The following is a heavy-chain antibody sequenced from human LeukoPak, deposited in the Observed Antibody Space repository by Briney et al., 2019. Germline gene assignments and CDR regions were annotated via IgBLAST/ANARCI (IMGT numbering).Heavy chain of an antibody. D-gene: IGHD6-19*01. V-gene: IGHV1-2*02. Sequence: APVKVSCKASGYTFTGYYMHWVRQAPGQGLEWMGWINPNSGGTNYAQKFQGRVTMTRDTSISTAYMELSRLRSDDTAVYYCARGVGIAVAGTAGYWGQGTLVTVSS. CDR1: GYTFTGYY. J-gene: IGHJ4*02. CDR3: ARGVGIAVAGTAGY. CDR2: INPNSGGT.